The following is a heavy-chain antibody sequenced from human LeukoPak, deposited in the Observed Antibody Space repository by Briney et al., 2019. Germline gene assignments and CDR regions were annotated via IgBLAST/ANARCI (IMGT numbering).Heavy chain of an antibody. CDR3: AKTFYDYVWGPFDY. D-gene: IGHD3-16*01. CDR1: GFTFSSYW. Sequence: PGGSLRLSCAASGFTFSSYWMSWVRQAPGKGLEWVANIKQDGSEKYYVDSVKGRFTISRDNSKNSLYLQMNSLRTEDTALYYCAKTFYDYVWGPFDYWGQGTLVIVST. J-gene: IGHJ4*02. CDR2: IKQDGSEK. V-gene: IGHV3-7*03.